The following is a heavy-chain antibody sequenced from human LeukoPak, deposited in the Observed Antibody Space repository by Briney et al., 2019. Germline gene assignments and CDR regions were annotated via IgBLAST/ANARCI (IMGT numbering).Heavy chain of an antibody. V-gene: IGHV3-53*05. J-gene: IGHJ5*02. CDR2: IYSSGST. Sequence: GGSLRLSCAASGFTVSSDYMSRVRQAPGKGLEWVSVIYSSGSTYYADSVKGRFTISRDKSKNTVYLQMNSLRFEDTTMCYCARNWFDPWGQGTLVTVSS. CDR1: GFTVSSDY. CDR3: ARNWFDP.